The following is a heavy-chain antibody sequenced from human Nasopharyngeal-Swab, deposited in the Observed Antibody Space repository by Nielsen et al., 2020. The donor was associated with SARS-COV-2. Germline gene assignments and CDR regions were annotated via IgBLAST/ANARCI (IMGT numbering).Heavy chain of an antibody. J-gene: IGHJ4*02. CDR1: GFTFSGSA. V-gene: IGHV3-73*01. Sequence: GGSLRLSCAASGFTFSGSAMHWVRQASGKGLEWVGRIRSKANSYATAYAASVKGRFTISSDDSKNTAYLQMNSLRVDDTAVYYCASDLSRVSPSAQGHWGPGTLVTVSS. CDR2: IRSKANSYAT. CDR3: ASDLSRVSPSAQGH. D-gene: IGHD6-6*01.